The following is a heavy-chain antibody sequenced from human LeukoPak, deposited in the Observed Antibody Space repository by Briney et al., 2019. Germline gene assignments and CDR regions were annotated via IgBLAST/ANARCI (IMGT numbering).Heavy chain of an antibody. Sequence: PGGSPRLSCAASGFTFSDYYMSCIRQAPGKGLEWVSYISSSGSTIYYAASVKGRFTISRDNAKNSLYLQMSSLRAEDTAVYYCTEPDNFTVFDYWGQGTLVTVSS. V-gene: IGHV3-11*01. D-gene: IGHD1-14*01. J-gene: IGHJ4*02. CDR3: TEPDNFTVFDY. CDR2: ISSSGSTI. CDR1: GFTFSDYY.